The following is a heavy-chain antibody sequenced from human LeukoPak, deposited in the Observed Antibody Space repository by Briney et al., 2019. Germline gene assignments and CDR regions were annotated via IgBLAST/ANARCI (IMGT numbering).Heavy chain of an antibody. Sequence: SVKVSCKASGGTFSSYAISWVRQAPGQGLEWMGRIIPIFGTANYAQKFQGRVTITADKSTSTAYMELSSLRSEDTAVYYCARDSLPRGSYPLTQETPFDYWGQGTLVTVSS. J-gene: IGHJ4*02. CDR2: IIPIFGTA. CDR1: GGTFSSYA. D-gene: IGHD1-26*01. CDR3: ARDSLPRGSYPLTQETPFDY. V-gene: IGHV1-69*06.